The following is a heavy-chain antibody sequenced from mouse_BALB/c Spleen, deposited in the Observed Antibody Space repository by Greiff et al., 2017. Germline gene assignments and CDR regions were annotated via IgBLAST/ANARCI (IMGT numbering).Heavy chain of an antibody. D-gene: IGHD4-1*01. Sequence: EVKLVESGGGLVQPGGSLKLSCAASGFTFSSYTMSWVRQTPEQRLEWVAYISNGGGSTYYPDTVKGRFTISRDNAKNTLYLQMSSLKSEDTAMYYCARHWDGFDYWGQGTTLTVSS. CDR2: ISNGGGST. J-gene: IGHJ2*01. CDR3: ARHWDGFDY. CDR1: GFTFSSYT. V-gene: IGHV5-12-2*01.